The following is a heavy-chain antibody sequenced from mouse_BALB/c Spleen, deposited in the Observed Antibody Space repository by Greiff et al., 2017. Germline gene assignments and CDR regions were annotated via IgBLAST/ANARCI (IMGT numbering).Heavy chain of an antibody. CDR2: IWAGGST. J-gene: IGHJ2*01. Sequence: VHLVESGPGLVAPSQSLSITCTVSGFSLTSYGVHWVRQPPGKGLEWLGVIWAGGSTNYNSALMSRLSISKDNSKSQVFLKMNSLQTDDTAMYYCARGGYYGSGYFDYWGQGTTLTVSS. V-gene: IGHV2-9*02. CDR3: ARGGYYGSGYFDY. D-gene: IGHD1-1*01. CDR1: GFSLTSYG.